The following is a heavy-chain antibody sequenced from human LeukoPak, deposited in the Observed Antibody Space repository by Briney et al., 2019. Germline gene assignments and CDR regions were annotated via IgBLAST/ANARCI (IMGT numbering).Heavy chain of an antibody. J-gene: IGHJ4*02. Sequence: PGGSLRLSCAASGFTFSNAWMTWVRQAPGKGLEWVGRIKSKSDGGTTDYDAPVKGRFTISRGDSKNTVYLQMNSLKTEDTAMFYCTTYTMGAFDSWGQGTLVTVSS. D-gene: IGHD3-10*01. CDR2: IKSKSDGGTT. CDR3: TTYTMGAFDS. V-gene: IGHV3-15*01. CDR1: GFTFSNAW.